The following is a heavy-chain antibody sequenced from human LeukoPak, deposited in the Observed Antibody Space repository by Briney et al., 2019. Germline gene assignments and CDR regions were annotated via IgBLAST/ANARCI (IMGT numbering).Heavy chain of an antibody. Sequence: GESLKISCKGSGYSFTSYWISWVRQMPGKGLERMGRIDPSDSYTNYSPSFQGHVTISADKSISTAYLQWSSLKASDTAMYYCARSYYYDSSAYYFDYWGQGTLVTVSS. CDR1: GYSFTSYW. CDR3: ARSYYYDSSAYYFDY. CDR2: IDPSDSYT. D-gene: IGHD3-22*01. V-gene: IGHV5-10-1*01. J-gene: IGHJ4*02.